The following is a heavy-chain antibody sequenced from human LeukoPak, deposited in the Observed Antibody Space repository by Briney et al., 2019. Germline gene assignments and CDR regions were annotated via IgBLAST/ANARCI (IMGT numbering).Heavy chain of an antibody. CDR3: ARDPPQYLRYGYFDY. CDR1: GFTFSSYA. CDR2: INNVCSHI. D-gene: IGHD4-11*01. J-gene: IGHJ4*02. V-gene: IGHV3-21*01. Sequence: PGRSLRLSCAASGFTFSSYAMHWVRQAPGKGLEWVSSINNVCSHIYYAASVRGRFTISRDNAKNLLYLQMDSLRAEDTAVYYCARDPPQYLRYGYFDYWGQGTLVTVSS.